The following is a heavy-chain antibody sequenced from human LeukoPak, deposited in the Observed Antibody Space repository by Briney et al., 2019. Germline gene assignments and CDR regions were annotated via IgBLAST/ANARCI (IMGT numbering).Heavy chain of an antibody. Sequence: SETLSLTCIVSGGPINRGGDYWSWIRQHPGKALEWIGYIYYSGKTDYNPSLGSRITMSVDTSKNQLSLNVSFVTAADTAVYYCARGHHWFDPWGQGTLVTVSS. V-gene: IGHV4-31*03. CDR3: ARGHHWFDP. J-gene: IGHJ5*02. CDR1: GGPINRGGDY. CDR2: IYYSGKT.